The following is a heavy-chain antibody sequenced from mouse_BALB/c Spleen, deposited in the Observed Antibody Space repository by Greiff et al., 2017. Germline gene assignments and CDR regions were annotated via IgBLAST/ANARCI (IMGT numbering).Heavy chain of an antibody. D-gene: IGHD2-1*01. Sequence: VQLQQSGGDLVKPGGSLKLSCAASGFTFSSYGMSWVRQTPDKRLELVATINSNGGSTYYPDSVKGRFTISRDNAKNTLYLQMSSLKSEDTAMYYCARVGYGNYVGYFDYWGQGTTLTVSS. CDR1: GFTFSSYG. J-gene: IGHJ2*01. CDR2: INSNGGST. V-gene: IGHV5-6-3*01. CDR3: ARVGYGNYVGYFDY.